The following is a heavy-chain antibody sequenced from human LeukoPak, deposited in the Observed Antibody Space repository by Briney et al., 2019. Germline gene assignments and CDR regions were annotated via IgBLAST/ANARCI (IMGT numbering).Heavy chain of an antibody. CDR3: ARDKSIAVAGNWYFDL. CDR2: ISSSSSYI. D-gene: IGHD6-19*01. J-gene: IGHJ2*01. V-gene: IGHV3-21*01. CDR1: GLTFSSYS. Sequence: GGSLRLSCAASGLTFSSYSMNWVRQAPGKGLEWVSSISSSSSYIYYADSVKGRFTISRDNAKNSLYLQMNSLRAEDTAVYYCARDKSIAVAGNWYFDLWGRGTLVTVSS.